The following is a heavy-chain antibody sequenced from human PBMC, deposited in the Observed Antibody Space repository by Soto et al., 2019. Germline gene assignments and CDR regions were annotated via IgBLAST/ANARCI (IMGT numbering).Heavy chain of an antibody. J-gene: IGHJ4*02. CDR2: TSFDGRNN. CDR3: ARGPSYSDSYFDH. D-gene: IGHD4-17*01. V-gene: IGHV3-30*03. CDR1: GSIFSSYG. Sequence: GGSLRLSCAASGSIFSSYGMHWVRQAPGKGLEWVAVTSFDGRNNNYADSVRGRFTISRDNFKNTLYLQMNSLRLEDTAVYYCARGPSYSDSYFDHWGQGTLLTVSS.